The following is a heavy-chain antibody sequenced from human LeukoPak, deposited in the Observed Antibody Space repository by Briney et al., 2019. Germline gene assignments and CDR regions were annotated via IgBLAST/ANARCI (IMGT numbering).Heavy chain of an antibody. CDR1: GFTFSSYA. V-gene: IGHV3-23*01. CDR2: ISGSGGST. J-gene: IGHJ4*02. CDR3: AKDRYHRSYFDY. Sequence: GGSLRLSCAASGFTFSSYAMSWVRQAPGKGLELVSAISGSGGSTYYADSVKGRFTISRDNSKNTLYLQMNSLRAEDTAVYYCAKDRYHRSYFDYWGQGTLVTVSS. D-gene: IGHD2-2*01.